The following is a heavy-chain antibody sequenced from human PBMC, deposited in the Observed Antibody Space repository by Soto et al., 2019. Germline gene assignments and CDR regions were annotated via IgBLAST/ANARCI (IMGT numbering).Heavy chain of an antibody. D-gene: IGHD6-19*01. V-gene: IGHV4-39*01. J-gene: IGHJ4*02. CDR1: GGSISNSSYL. CDR3: SRIAVSGPITGFDY. Sequence: QLQLQESGPRLVEPSETLSLTCTVSGGSISNSSYLWGWIRQPPGKGLQWIGSVSYSGSTYYNPSLKSRVTISVDTSKTQSSLRLSSVTAADTAVYYCSRIAVSGPITGFDYWGQGALVTVPS. CDR2: VSYSGST.